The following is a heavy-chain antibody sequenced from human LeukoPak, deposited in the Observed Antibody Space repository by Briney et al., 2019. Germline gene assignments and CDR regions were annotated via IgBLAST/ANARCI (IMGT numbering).Heavy chain of an antibody. CDR2: IYYSGRT. CDR3: ARETGIGAFDI. Sequence: SETLSLTCTDSGGSISRYDWSWLRQPPGKGLEGIGYIYYSGRTNYNPSLRSRVTISVDTSKNQFCLKLSSVTAADTAVYYCARETGIGAFDIWGQGTMVTVSS. J-gene: IGHJ3*02. D-gene: IGHD1-1*01. CDR1: GGSISRYD. V-gene: IGHV4-59*01.